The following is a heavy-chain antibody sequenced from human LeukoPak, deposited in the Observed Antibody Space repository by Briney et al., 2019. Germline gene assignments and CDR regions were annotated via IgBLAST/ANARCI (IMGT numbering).Heavy chain of an antibody. CDR3: AREGLRMGEVC. J-gene: IGHJ4*02. CDR1: GFTFSSYS. D-gene: IGHD3-16*01. V-gene: IGHV3-20*04. CDR2: INWNGAST. Sequence: PGGSLRLSCAASGFTFSSYSMNWVRQAPGKGLEWVSGINWNGASTGYVDSVKGRFTISRDNAKNSLYLQMDSVRVEDTAVYYCAREGLRMGEVCWGQGTLVTVSS.